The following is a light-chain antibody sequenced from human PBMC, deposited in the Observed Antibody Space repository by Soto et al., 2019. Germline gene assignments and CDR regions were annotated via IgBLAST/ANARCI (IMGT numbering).Light chain of an antibody. J-gene: IGKJ1*01. CDR3: QHHGTSLSWT. V-gene: IGKV3-20*01. CDR1: QSVTSSY. CDR2: GAS. Sequence: ETVLTQSPGTLSLSPGERATLSCRASQSVTSSYLAWYQQKPGQAPRLLIYGASSRATGIPDRFSGSGSGTDFTLTISRLEPEDFAVYYCQHHGTSLSWTFGQGTKV.